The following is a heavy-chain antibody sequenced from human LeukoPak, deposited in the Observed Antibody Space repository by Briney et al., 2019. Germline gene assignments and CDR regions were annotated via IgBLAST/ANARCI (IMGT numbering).Heavy chain of an antibody. V-gene: IGHV3-21*01. CDR3: ARRRVVAATRDAFDI. Sequence: GGSLRLSCAASGFTFGSYSTNWVRQAPGKGLEWVSSISSSSSYIYYADSVKGRFTISRDNAKNSLYLQVNSLRAEDTAVYYCARRRVVAATRDAFDIWGQGTMVTVSS. J-gene: IGHJ3*02. CDR1: GFTFGSYS. CDR2: ISSSSSYI. D-gene: IGHD2-15*01.